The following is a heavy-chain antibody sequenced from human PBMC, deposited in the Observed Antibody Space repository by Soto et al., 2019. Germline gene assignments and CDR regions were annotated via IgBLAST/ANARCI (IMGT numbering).Heavy chain of an antibody. CDR3: ARTHSGSYYSVFNY. J-gene: IGHJ4*02. Sequence: PSETLSLTCVVSNFSISSGYYWGWIRQSPAKGLEWIASIYRSGTTSYNPSLKSRVTISVDPSKNQFSLRLTAVTAADTAVYYCARTHSGSYYSVFNYWGRGSLVAVSS. CDR2: IYRSGTT. D-gene: IGHD1-26*01. V-gene: IGHV4-38-2*01. CDR1: NFSISSGYY.